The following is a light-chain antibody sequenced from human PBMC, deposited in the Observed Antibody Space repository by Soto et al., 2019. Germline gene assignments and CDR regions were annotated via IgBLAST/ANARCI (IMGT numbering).Light chain of an antibody. CDR1: SSNIGAGYD. J-gene: IGLJ2*01. Sequence: QSVLTQPPSVSGAPGQRVTISGTGTSSNIGAGYDVNWYQQLPGTAPKLLIYGNNKRPSGVPDRFSGSKSGTSASLAITGLQAADEADYYCQSKVCGGGTKLNVL. CDR2: GNN. V-gene: IGLV1-40*01. CDR3: QSKV.